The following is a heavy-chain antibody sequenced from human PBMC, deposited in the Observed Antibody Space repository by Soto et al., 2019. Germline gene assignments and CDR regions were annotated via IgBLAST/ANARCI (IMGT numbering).Heavy chain of an antibody. D-gene: IGHD1-1*01. CDR3: ARCPGTTGRRAFDI. CDR1: GSTFSSYA. V-gene: IGHV1-69*13. CDR2: IIPIFGTA. Sequence: SVKVSCKASGSTFSSYAISWVRQAPGQGLEWMGGIIPIFGTANYAQKFQGRVTITADESTSTAYMELSSLRSEDTAVYYCARCPGTTGRRAFDIWGQGTMVTVSS. J-gene: IGHJ3*02.